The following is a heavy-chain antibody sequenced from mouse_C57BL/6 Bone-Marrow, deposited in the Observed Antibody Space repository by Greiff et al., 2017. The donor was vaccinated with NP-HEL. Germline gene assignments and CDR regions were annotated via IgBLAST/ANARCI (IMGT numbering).Heavy chain of an antibody. V-gene: IGHV5-15*01. J-gene: IGHJ4*01. CDR2: SSNLAYSI. D-gene: IGHD2-4*01. Sequence: EVQVVESGGGLVQPGGSLKLSCAASGFTFSDYGMAWVRQAPRKGPEWVAFSSNLAYSIYYADTVTGRFTISRENAKNTLYLEMSSLRSEDTAMYYCARHGDYDHYYAMDYWGQGTSVTVSS. CDR3: ARHGDYDHYYAMDY. CDR1: GFTFSDYG.